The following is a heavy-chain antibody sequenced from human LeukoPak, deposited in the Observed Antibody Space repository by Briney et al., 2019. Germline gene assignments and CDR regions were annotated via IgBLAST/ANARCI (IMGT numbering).Heavy chain of an antibody. CDR1: GPTFGDYA. J-gene: IGHJ4*02. CDR3: TRVLKSSSWYDSYYFDY. CDR2: IRSKAYGGTA. V-gene: IGHV3-49*03. Sequence: GGSLRLSCTASGPTFGDYAMSWFRQAPGKGLEWVGFIRSKAYGGTAEYAASVKGRFTISRDDSKSIANLQMNSLKTEDTAVYYCTRVLKSSSWYDSYYFDYWGQGTLVTVSS. D-gene: IGHD6-13*01.